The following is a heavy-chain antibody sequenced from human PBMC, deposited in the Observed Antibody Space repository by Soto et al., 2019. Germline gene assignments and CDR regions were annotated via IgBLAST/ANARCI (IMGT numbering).Heavy chain of an antibody. V-gene: IGHV4-39*01. Sequence: SETLSLTCTVSGDSIISSDFYWGWVRQPPGKGLEWIGSIFYLGSSYYNPSLKSRVTMSVDTSKNQLSLRLRSVTAADTALYFCARHSLALRKNNWFDPWGQGIMVTVSS. CDR3: ARHSLALRKNNWFDP. D-gene: IGHD3-3*02. J-gene: IGHJ5*02. CDR1: GDSIISSDFY. CDR2: IFYLGSS.